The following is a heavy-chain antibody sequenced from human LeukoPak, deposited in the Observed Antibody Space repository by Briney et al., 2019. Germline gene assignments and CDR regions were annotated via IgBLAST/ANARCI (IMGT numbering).Heavy chain of an antibody. D-gene: IGHD1-7*01. Sequence: GGSLRLSCATSGFSFSSYAMSWVRQAPGKGLEWVSAISGSGGSTYYADSVKGRFTISRDNSKSTLYLQMNRLRAEDTAVYYCARAGGTTGLWDYYYMDVWGKGTTVTVSS. CDR3: ARAGGTTGLWDYYYMDV. CDR2: ISGSGGST. V-gene: IGHV3-23*01. CDR1: GFSFSSYA. J-gene: IGHJ6*03.